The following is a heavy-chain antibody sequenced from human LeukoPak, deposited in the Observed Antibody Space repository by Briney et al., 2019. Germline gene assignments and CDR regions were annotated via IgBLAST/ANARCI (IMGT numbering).Heavy chain of an antibody. CDR3: AVYTMWSVRAFDT. CDR2: ISGSGVST. Sequence: GGSLRLSCAASGFTFSNYAMSWVRQAPGKGLEWVSAISGSGVSTYYADSVNGRFTISRDNSQNTLSLQMNSLRAEDTAVYYCAVYTMWSVRAFDTWGQGTMVTVSS. CDR1: GFTFSNYA. V-gene: IGHV3-23*01. D-gene: IGHD2-21*01. J-gene: IGHJ3*02.